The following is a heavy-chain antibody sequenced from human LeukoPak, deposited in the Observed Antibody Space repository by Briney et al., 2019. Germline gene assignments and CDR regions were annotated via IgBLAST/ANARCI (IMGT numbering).Heavy chain of an antibody. V-gene: IGHV4-34*01. J-gene: IGHJ4*02. Sequence: SETLSLTCAVYGGSFSGYYWSWIRQPPGKGLEWIGEINHSGSTNYNPSLKSRVTISVDTSKNQFSLKLSSVTAADTAVYYCARGEALYDYIWGSYRYTGGLDYWGQGTLVTVSS. D-gene: IGHD3-16*02. CDR3: ARGEALYDYIWGSYRYTGGLDY. CDR1: GGSFSGYY. CDR2: INHSGST.